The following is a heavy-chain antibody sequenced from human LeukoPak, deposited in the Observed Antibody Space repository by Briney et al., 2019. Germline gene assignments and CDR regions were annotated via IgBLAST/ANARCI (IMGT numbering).Heavy chain of an antibody. Sequence: PSETLSLTCTVSGGSISSYYWSWIRQPPGKGLEWIGYIYTSGSTNYNPSLKSRVTISVDTSKNQFSLKLSSVTAADTAVYYCARASITMVRGVTGWFDPWGQGTLVTVSS. V-gene: IGHV4-4*09. CDR2: IYTSGST. CDR3: ARASITMVRGVTGWFDP. CDR1: GGSISSYY. D-gene: IGHD3-10*01. J-gene: IGHJ5*02.